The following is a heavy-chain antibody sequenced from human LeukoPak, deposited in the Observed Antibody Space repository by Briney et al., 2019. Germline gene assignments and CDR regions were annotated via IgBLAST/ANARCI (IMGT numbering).Heavy chain of an antibody. CDR3: VKAHGELWDNAYYYYMDV. V-gene: IGHV3-53*01. CDR1: GYTFTNNY. Sequence: PGGSVRLSCAASGYTFTNNYMSWVRQGPGKGVEGVTLIYSDGSKYYANSVKGRFTISRDNSKNTLHLQMNSLGAEDTAVYYCVKAHGELWDNAYYYYMDVWGKGATVTVSS. J-gene: IGHJ6*03. CDR2: IYSDGSK. D-gene: IGHD1-26*01.